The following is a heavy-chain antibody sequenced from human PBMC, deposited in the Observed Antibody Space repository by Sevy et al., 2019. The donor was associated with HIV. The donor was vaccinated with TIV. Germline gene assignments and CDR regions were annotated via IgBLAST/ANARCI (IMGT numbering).Heavy chain of an antibody. J-gene: IGHJ3*02. V-gene: IGHV6-1*01. D-gene: IGHD6-13*01. CDR1: GDSVCSNSAA. CDR2: TFYRSKWYN. CDR3: ARASCSSWYGGAFDI. Sequence: SQTLSLTCAISGDSVCSNSAAWSWIRQSPSRGLEWLGRTFYRSKWYNDYALSVRSRITINPDTSKNQFSLQLNSVTPDDTALYYCARASCSSWYGGAFDIWGQGTMVTVSS.